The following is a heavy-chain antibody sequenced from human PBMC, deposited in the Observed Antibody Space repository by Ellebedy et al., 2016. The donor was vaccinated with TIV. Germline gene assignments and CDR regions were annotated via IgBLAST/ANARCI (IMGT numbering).Heavy chain of an antibody. CDR3: ARDQGVGWFDS. V-gene: IGHV3-53*01. Sequence: GESLKISXAASGFTVSIYYMSWVRQAPGKGLEWVSILYSGGTTDCADSVKGRFTISRDNSKNTLYLQINSLRAEDTAIYYCARDQGVGWFDSWGQGTLVTVSS. J-gene: IGHJ5*01. CDR2: LYSGGTT. CDR1: GFTVSIYY.